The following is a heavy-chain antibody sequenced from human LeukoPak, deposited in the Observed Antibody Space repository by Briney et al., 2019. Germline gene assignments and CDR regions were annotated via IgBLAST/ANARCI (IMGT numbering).Heavy chain of an antibody. D-gene: IGHD1-26*01. J-gene: IGHJ4*02. Sequence: GGSLRLSCAASGFTFSSYSMNWVRQAPGEGLEWVSSISSSSSYIYYADSVKGRFTISRDNAKNSLYLEMNSPRAEDTAVYYCARWSIVGAPVWGQETLVTVPS. CDR1: GFTFSSYS. CDR2: ISSSSSYI. V-gene: IGHV3-21*01. CDR3: ARWSIVGAPV.